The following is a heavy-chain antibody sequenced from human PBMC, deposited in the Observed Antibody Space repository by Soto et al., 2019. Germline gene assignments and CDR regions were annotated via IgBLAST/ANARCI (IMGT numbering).Heavy chain of an antibody. CDR2: IYDSGST. V-gene: IGHV4-31*03. Sequence: QVQLQESGPGLVKPSQTLSLTCTVSGGSISSSGYYWSWIRQHPGKGLEWIGYIYDSGSTYYHPSLKSRGTMSVDTPKHQFSLKLSSVTAADTAVYYCAREGGGGYDLRWFDPWGQGTLVTVSS. CDR3: AREGGGGYDLRWFDP. J-gene: IGHJ5*02. D-gene: IGHD5-12*01. CDR1: GGSISSSGYY.